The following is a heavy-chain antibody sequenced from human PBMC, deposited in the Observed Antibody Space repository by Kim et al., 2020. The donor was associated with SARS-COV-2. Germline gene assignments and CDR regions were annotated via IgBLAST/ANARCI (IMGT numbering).Heavy chain of an antibody. V-gene: IGHV5-51*01. D-gene: IGHD3-22*01. CDR2: IYPGDSDT. J-gene: IGHJ6*02. CDR3: ARRRGIVADYYYYGMDV. CDR1: GYSFTSYW. Sequence: GESLKISCKGSGYSFTSYWIGWVRQMPGKGLEWMGIIYPGDSDTRYSPSFQGQVTISADKSISTAYLQWSSLKASDTAMYYCARRRGIVADYYYYGMDVWGQGTTVTVSS.